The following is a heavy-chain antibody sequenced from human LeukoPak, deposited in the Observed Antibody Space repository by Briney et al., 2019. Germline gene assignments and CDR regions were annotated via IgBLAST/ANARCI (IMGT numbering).Heavy chain of an antibody. J-gene: IGHJ4*02. D-gene: IGHD2-8*01. CDR1: GGSISSYY. V-gene: IGHV4-4*07. CDR3: ARHLLYESPFDY. Sequence: PSETLSLTCTVSGGSISSYYWSWIRQPAGKGLEWIGRIYTSGSTNYNPSLKSRVTISVDTSKNQFSLKLRSVTAADTAVFYCARHLLYESPFDYWGQGTLVTVSS. CDR2: IYTSGST.